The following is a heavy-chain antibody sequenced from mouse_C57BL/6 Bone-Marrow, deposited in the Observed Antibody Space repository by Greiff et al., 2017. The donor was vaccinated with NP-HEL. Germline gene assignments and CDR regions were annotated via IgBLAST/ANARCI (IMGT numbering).Heavy chain of an antibody. D-gene: IGHD1-1*01. CDR2: IDPANGNT. V-gene: IGHV14-3*01. CDR3: ARNYYGSSYDYFDY. Sequence: VHVKQSVAELVRPGASVKLSCTASGFNIKNTYMHWVKQRPEQGLEWIGRIDPANGNTKYAPKFQGKATITADTSSNTAYLKLSSLTSEDTAIYYCARNYYGSSYDYFDYWGQGTTLTVSS. J-gene: IGHJ2*01. CDR1: GFNIKNTY.